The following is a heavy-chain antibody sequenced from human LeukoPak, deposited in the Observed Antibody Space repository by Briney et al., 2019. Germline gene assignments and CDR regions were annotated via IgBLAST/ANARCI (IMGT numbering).Heavy chain of an antibody. V-gene: IGHV3-23*01. Sequence: GGSLRLSCAASGFTFSTYAMSWVRQAPGKGLEWVSAISSSGGSTYYADSVKGRFTISRDNSKNTLFLQMNSLRAEDTAVYYCAKYCGYSSSWYKLGFDYWGQGTLVTVSS. D-gene: IGHD6-13*01. CDR1: GFTFSTYA. CDR2: ISSSGGST. J-gene: IGHJ4*02. CDR3: AKYCGYSSSWYKLGFDY.